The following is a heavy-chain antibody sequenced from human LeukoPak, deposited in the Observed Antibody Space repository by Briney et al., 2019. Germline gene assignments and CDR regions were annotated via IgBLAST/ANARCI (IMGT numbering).Heavy chain of an antibody. CDR1: GYSFTSYW. J-gene: IGHJ4*02. CDR3: ARRYCSTTSCYGLDY. D-gene: IGHD2-2*01. V-gene: IGHV5-51*01. Sequence: GESLKISCKGSGYSFTSYWIGWVRQMPGKGLEWMGIIYPDDSDTRYSPSFQGQVTISADKSISTAYLQWSSLKASDTAMYYCARRYCSTTSCYGLDYWSQGTLVTVSS. CDR2: IYPDDSDT.